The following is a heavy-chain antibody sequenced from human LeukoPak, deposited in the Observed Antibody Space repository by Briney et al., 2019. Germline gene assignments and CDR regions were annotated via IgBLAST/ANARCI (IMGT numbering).Heavy chain of an antibody. Sequence: SETLSLTCTVSGGSISSGSYFWSWIRQPAGKGLEWIGRIYSSGSTNYNPSLKSRVTISVGTSKNQFSLKLSSVTAADTAVYYCARPGIAVAGTQVGFDYWGQGTLVTVSS. D-gene: IGHD6-19*01. CDR3: ARPGIAVAGTQVGFDY. CDR1: GGSISSGSYF. J-gene: IGHJ4*02. V-gene: IGHV4-61*02. CDR2: IYSSGST.